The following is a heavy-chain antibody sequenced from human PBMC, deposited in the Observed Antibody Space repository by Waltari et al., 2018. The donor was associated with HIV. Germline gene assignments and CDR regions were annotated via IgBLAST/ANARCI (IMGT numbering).Heavy chain of an antibody. CDR2: IIPSVGRR. CDR1: GGTFHMSA. J-gene: IGHJ1*01. D-gene: IGHD3-16*01. V-gene: IGHV1-69*12. Sequence: QVQLVQSGSEVRRPGSSVRLSCEVVGGTFHMSAMSWMRRAPGRGLEWRGGIIPSVGRRNYARSLKDRLSITADEITATVYMELTSLKSDDTAIYYCMRDDYGSIEYSQQWGQGTQIIVSS. CDR3: MRDDYGSIEYSQQ.